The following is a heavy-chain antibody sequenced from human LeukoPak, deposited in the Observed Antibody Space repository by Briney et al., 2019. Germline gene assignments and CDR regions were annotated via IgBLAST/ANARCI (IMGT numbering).Heavy chain of an antibody. V-gene: IGHV3-15*01. CDR2: IRRKTDGETT. J-gene: IGHJ4*02. CDR1: GFTFSNVW. CDR3: VTDLVIKGYFDY. Sequence: PGESLRLSCAASGFTFSNVWMSWVRQVPGKGLEWVGRIRRKTDGETTDHAAPVKGRFTISRDDSKNTLYLRMNSLKTEDTAVYYCVTDLVIKGYFDYWGQGALVTVSS. D-gene: IGHD2-21*01.